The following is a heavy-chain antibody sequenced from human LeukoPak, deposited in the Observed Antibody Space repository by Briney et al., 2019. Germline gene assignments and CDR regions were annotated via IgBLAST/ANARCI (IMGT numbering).Heavy chain of an antibody. CDR3: ALLRQSAYMY. J-gene: IGHJ4*02. Sequence: SGPSLVKPTQTLTLTCTSSWSSLSTTGVGVVWIRQPPGKALEGPSLIYWDNDKQYGPSLKRRLTITKDNSKNQVVLTMTNMDPADTATYHCALLRQSAYMYWGQGALVTVSS. D-gene: IGHD3-16*01. CDR2: IYWDNDK. CDR1: WSSLSTTGVG. V-gene: IGHV2-5*05.